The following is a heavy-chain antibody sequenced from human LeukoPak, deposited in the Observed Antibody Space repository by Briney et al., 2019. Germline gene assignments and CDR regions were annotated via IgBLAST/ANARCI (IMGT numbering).Heavy chain of an antibody. V-gene: IGHV4-61*02. D-gene: IGHD6-6*01. CDR3: ASTALESIAARPDYYYYMDV. CDR1: GGSISSGSYY. CDR2: IYTSGST. Sequence: SQTLSLTCTVSGGSISSGSYYWSWIRQPAGKGLEWIGRIYTSGSTNYNPSLKSRVTISVDTSKNQFPLKLSSVTAADTAVYYCASTALESIAARPDYYYYMDVWGKGTTVTVSS. J-gene: IGHJ6*03.